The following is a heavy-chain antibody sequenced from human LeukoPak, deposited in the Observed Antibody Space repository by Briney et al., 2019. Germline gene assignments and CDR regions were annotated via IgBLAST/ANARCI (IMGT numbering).Heavy chain of an antibody. J-gene: IGHJ6*03. CDR1: GFTVSNNY. D-gene: IGHD5-18*01. CDR3: AKDPGYNYGLDYYYYYMDV. Sequence: GGSLRLSCAGSGFTVSNNYMTWVRQAPGKGLEWVAFIQYDGSRKYYADSVKGRFTISRDNSNNTLYLQMNSLRAEDTTVYYCAKDPGYNYGLDYYYYYMDVWGKGTTVTVSS. V-gene: IGHV3-30*02. CDR2: IQYDGSRK.